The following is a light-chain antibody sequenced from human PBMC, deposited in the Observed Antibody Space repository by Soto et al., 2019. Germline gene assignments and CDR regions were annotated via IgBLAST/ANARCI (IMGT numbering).Light chain of an antibody. Sequence: DIVLTQSPDTLSFSPGNRATLSCRASHTVRNNYLAWYQQQPGQAPRLLIYCSSIRATGIPDRFSSSGAGTDFTLTISRLEPEDFAVYYCQQYAGSLSWTFGQGTKVDI. V-gene: IGKV3-20*01. CDR3: QQYAGSLSWT. J-gene: IGKJ1*01. CDR2: CSS. CDR1: HTVRNNY.